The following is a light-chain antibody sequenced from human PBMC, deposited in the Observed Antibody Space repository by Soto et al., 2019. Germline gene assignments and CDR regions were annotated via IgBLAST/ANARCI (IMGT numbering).Light chain of an antibody. V-gene: IGKV1-17*01. CDR3: LQQNSNPLT. CDR2: AAS. CDR1: QGIRKD. Sequence: DIQMTQSPSTLSASVGDRVTISCRASQGIRKDLGWYQQKPGKAPKRLIYAASTLQSGVPSRFSGSGSGTEFTLALSRLQPEDFATCCCLQQNSNPLTFGQGTKVEIK. J-gene: IGKJ1*01.